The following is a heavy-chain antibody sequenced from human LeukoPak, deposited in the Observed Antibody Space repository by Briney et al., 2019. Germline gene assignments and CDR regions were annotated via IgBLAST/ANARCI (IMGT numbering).Heavy chain of an antibody. CDR2: IIPNSGGT. V-gene: IGHV1-2*04. J-gene: IGHJ6*02. D-gene: IGHD3-9*01. CDR3: AREARWLRYFDWSKGDGMDV. CDR1: GGTFSSYA. Sequence: WASVKVSCKASGGTFSSYAISWVRQAAGQGLEWMGRIIPNSGGTNYAQKFQGWVTMTRDTSISTAYMELSRLRPDDTAVYYCAREARWLRYFDWSKGDGMDVWGQGTTVTVSS.